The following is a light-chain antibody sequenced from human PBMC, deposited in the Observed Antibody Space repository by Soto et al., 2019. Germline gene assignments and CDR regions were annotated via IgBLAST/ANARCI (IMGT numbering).Light chain of an antibody. CDR1: QSVSSY. CDR3: QQYNQWPGT. Sequence: EIVLTQSPATLSLSPGERATLSCRASQSVSSYLAWYQQKPGQAPRLLIYDASNRATGIPARFSGSGSGTEFTLTINSLQSEDFAVYYCQQYNQWPGTFGPGTKVDIK. V-gene: IGKV3-11*01. J-gene: IGKJ3*01. CDR2: DAS.